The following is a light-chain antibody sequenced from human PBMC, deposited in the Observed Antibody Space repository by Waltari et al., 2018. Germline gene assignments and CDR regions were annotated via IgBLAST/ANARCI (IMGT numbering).Light chain of an antibody. CDR2: GAS. J-gene: IGKJ1*01. CDR3: QQYGSSPWT. V-gene: IGKV3-20*01. Sequence: EIVLTQSPGTLSLSPGARATRSCRASQSVSSSYLAWYQQKPGQAPRVLIHGASNRATGIPDRFSGSGSGTDFTLTISRLEPEDFAVYYCQQYGSSPWTFGQGTKVEIK. CDR1: QSVSSSY.